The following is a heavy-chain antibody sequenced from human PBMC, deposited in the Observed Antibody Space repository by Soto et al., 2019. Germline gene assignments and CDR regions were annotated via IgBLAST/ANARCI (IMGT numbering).Heavy chain of an antibody. Sequence: QLQLQASGPGLVKPSETLSLTCNVSGASVSNGYWSWIRQPPGKGLEWIGFMYFGGSFNYNPSLTSRATISVATSKSQFSMKLTSVTASDTAVYYCARSYYDSTGLAVDPWGQGTLVTVSS. D-gene: IGHD3-22*01. CDR1: GASVSNGY. CDR3: ARSYYDSTGLAVDP. V-gene: IGHV4-59*02. CDR2: MYFGGSF. J-gene: IGHJ5*02.